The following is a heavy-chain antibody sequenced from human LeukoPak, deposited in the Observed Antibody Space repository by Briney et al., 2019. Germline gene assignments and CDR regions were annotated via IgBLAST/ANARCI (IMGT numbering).Heavy chain of an antibody. D-gene: IGHD3-22*01. CDR2: ISGSGGST. CDR1: GFTFSSYA. CDR3: AKDTVEYYYDSSGYY. J-gene: IGHJ4*02. Sequence: PGGSVRLFCAASGFTFSSYAMSWVSQAPGKGLEWVSAISGSGGSTYYADSVKGRFTISRDNSKNTLYLQMNSLRAEDTAVYYCAKDTVEYYYDSSGYYWGQGTLVSVSS. V-gene: IGHV3-23*01.